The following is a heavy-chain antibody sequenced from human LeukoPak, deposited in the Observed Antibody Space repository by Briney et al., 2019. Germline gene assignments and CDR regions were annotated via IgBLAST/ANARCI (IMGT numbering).Heavy chain of an antibody. V-gene: IGHV6-1*01. J-gene: IGHJ5*01. D-gene: IGHD1-26*01. Sequence: PSQTLSLTCAISGDSVSTISATWTWLRQSPSRGLEWLGRTYYRSKWSNDYAVSMKSRITINPDTSKNQFSLQLNSVTPEDTAVYYCARLVGASWFDSWGQGTLVTVSS. CDR2: TYYRSKWSN. CDR1: GDSVSTISAT. CDR3: ARLVGASWFDS.